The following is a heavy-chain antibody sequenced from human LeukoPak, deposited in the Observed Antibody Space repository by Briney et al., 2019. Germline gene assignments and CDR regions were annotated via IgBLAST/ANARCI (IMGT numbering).Heavy chain of an antibody. J-gene: IGHJ4*02. CDR1: GFTFSSYA. V-gene: IGHV3-23*01. D-gene: IGHD3-10*01. CDR3: ANPYYYGSGSYYPFDY. Sequence: GGSLRLSCAASGFTFSSYAMSWVRQAPGKGLEWVSAISGSGGSTYYADSVKGRFTISRDNSKNTPYLQMNSLRAEGTAVYYCANPYYYGSGSYYPFDYWGQGTLVTVSS. CDR2: ISGSGGST.